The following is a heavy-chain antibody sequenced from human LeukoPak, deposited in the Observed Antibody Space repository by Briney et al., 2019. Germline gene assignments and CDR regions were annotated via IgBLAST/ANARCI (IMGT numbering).Heavy chain of an antibody. V-gene: IGHV1-18*01. J-gene: IGHJ4*02. CDR3: ARDAAMVRGVISAVDY. Sequence: ASVKVSRKASGYTFTSYGISWVRQAPGQGLEWMGWISAYNGNTNYAQKFQGRVTMTRDTSISTAYMELSRLRSDDTAVYYCARDAAMVRGVISAVDYWGQGTLVTVSS. D-gene: IGHD3-10*01. CDR2: ISAYNGNT. CDR1: GYTFTSYG.